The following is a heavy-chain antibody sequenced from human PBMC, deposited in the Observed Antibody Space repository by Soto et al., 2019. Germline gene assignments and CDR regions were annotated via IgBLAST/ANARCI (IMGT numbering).Heavy chain of an antibody. CDR2: IYSDDST. Sequence: EVQLVESGGGLVQPGGSLRLSCAASGFTVSSNYMSWVRQAPGKGLEWVSVIYSDDSTYYADSVKGRFTISRDNSKNTLYLQMNSLRAEDTAVYYCASDYDSGGYYNYWGQGTLVTVSS. CDR3: ASDYDSGGYYNY. V-gene: IGHV3-66*01. D-gene: IGHD3-22*01. J-gene: IGHJ4*02. CDR1: GFTVSSNY.